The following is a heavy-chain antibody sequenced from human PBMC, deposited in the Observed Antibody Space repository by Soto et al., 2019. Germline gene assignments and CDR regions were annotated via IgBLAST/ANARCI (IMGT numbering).Heavy chain of an antibody. CDR3: GGVETTENNDGGYFNGMDV. Sequence: SETLSLTCTVSGASISGYYWTWIRQPPGKGLEWIGYIYYSGSTSYNPSLKSRVTISLDTSKNQFSLKLSSVTAADTAVYYCGGVETTENNDGGYFNGMDVWGQGTTVTVSS. V-gene: IGHV4-59*01. J-gene: IGHJ6*02. D-gene: IGHD3-16*01. CDR1: GASISGYY. CDR2: IYYSGST.